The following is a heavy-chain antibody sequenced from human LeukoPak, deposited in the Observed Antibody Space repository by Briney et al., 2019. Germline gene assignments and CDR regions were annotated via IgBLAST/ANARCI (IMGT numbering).Heavy chain of an antibody. CDR2: INAGNGNT. J-gene: IGHJ5*02. D-gene: IGHD3-3*01. V-gene: IGHV1-3*01. Sequence: GGSLRLSCAASGYTFTSYAMHWVRQAPGQRLEWVGWINAGNGNTKYSQKFQGRVTITRDTSASTAYMELSSLRSEDTAVYYCARDLYYDFWSAHGWFDPWGQGTLVTVSS. CDR3: ARDLYYDFWSAHGWFDP. CDR1: GYTFTSYA.